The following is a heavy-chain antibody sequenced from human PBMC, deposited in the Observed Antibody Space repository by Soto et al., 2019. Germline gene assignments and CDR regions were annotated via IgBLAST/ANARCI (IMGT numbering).Heavy chain of an antibody. CDR3: AKGGSAALIAPSGRDNWFDP. Sequence: SLRVSCAASVFACDDYVMHWVRQPPGRGLEWVSGITWNGGTIRYVDSVKGRFTISRDNAENSLYLQMNSLRPEDTAVYYCAKGGSAALIAPSGRDNWFDPWGQGTQVTVSS. CDR2: ITWNGGTI. D-gene: IGHD6-13*01. J-gene: IGHJ5*02. V-gene: IGHV3-9*01. CDR1: VFACDDYV.